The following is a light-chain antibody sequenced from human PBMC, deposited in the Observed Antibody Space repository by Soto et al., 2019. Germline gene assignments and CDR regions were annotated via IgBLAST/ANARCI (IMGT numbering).Light chain of an antibody. CDR2: GAS. V-gene: IGKV3-20*01. CDR1: QSVSNNY. CDR3: QQYGSSGT. Sequence: ESVLTRCPGILSLSPGERATLSRRASQSVSNNYLAWYQQKPGQAPRLLIYGASNRATGIPDRFSGSGSGTDFTLTISRLEPEDFAVYYCQQYGSSGTFGQGTKVDIK. J-gene: IGKJ1*01.